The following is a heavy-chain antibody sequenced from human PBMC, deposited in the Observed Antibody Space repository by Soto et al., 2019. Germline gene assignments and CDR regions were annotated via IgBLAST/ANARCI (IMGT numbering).Heavy chain of an antibody. D-gene: IGHD2-15*01. CDR1: GGSINSYY. CDR2: LSYSGNF. J-gene: IGHJ2*01. CDR3: ARQSCSGGGCYSGPQDWYFSL. Sequence: QVQLQESGPGLVKPSETLSLTCTVSGGSINSYYWSWIRQPPGKGLEWIGSLSYSGNFYYNPSLKSRISISVDTSQNQFSLTLTSVAAADTAVYYCARQSCSGGGCYSGPQDWYFSLWGRGTLVTVSS. V-gene: IGHV4-59*01.